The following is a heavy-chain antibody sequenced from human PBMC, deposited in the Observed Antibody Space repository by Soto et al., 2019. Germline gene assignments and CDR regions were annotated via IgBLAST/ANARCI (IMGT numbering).Heavy chain of an antibody. J-gene: IGHJ4*02. CDR1: GGSISSGGYY. V-gene: IGHV4-31*03. D-gene: IGHD6-13*01. CDR2: IYYSGST. Sequence: SQTLSLTCTVSGGSISSGGYYWSWIRQHPGKGLEWSGYIYYSGSTYYNPSLKSRVTISVDTSKNQFSLKLSSVTAADTAVYYCARSISVEAAGPIDYWCQGTMGTVSS. CDR3: ARSISVEAAGPIDY.